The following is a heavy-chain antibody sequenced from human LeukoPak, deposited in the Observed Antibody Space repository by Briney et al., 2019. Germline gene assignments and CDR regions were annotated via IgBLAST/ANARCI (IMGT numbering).Heavy chain of an antibody. D-gene: IGHD6-13*01. V-gene: IGHV4-38-2*02. Sequence: PSETLSLTCTVSGYSISSGYYWGWIRQPPGKGLEWIGSIYHSGSTYYNPSLKSRVTISVDTSKNQFSLKLSSVTAADTAVYYCERHVARAAGFDYWGQGTLVTVSS. CDR2: IYHSGST. CDR1: GYSISSGYY. J-gene: IGHJ4*02. CDR3: ERHVARAAGFDY.